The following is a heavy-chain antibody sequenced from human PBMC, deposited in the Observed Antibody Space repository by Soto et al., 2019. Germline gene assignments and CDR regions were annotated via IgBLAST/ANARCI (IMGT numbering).Heavy chain of an antibody. Sequence: PVGSLRLSCADSGFMFSAYWMSWVRQAPGKGLEWVANIHGDGGKIYYVDSVKGRFTISRDNAKRSLYLQMNSLRAEDTAVYYCARDFYGGYTYGPGDYWGQGALVTVSS. CDR3: ARDFYGGYTYGPGDY. CDR2: IHGDGGKI. D-gene: IGHD5-18*01. V-gene: IGHV3-7*01. J-gene: IGHJ4*02. CDR1: GFMFSAYW.